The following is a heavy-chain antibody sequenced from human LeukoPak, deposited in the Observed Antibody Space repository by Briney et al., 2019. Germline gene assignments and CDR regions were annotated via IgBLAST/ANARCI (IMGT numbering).Heavy chain of an antibody. CDR2: ISYDGNIK. Sequence: PGGSLRLSCAASGFIFTNYFMSWVRQAPGKGLEWVAVISYDGNIKYYTDSVKGRFTISRGNSKNTLYLQMNSLRAEDTAVYYCARDYLMGGTTGKALDIWGQGTMVTISS. D-gene: IGHD1-26*01. V-gene: IGHV3-30*03. CDR1: GFIFTNYF. J-gene: IGHJ3*02. CDR3: ARDYLMGGTTGKALDI.